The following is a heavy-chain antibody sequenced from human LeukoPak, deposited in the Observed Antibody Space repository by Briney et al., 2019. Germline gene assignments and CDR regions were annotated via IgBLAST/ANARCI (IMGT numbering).Heavy chain of an antibody. V-gene: IGHV3-23*01. CDR2: ISGSGGST. CDR1: GFTFSSYA. CDR3: ARDLYGSGRSFDY. D-gene: IGHD3-10*01. J-gene: IGHJ4*02. Sequence: GGSLRLSCAASGFTFSSYAMSWVRQAPGKGREWVSAISGSGGSTYYADSVKGRFTISRDNSKNTLYLQMNSLRAEDTAVYYCARDLYGSGRSFDYWGQGTLVTVSS.